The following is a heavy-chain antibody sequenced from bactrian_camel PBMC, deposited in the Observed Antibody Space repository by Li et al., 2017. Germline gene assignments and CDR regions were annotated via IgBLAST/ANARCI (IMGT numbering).Heavy chain of an antibody. J-gene: IGHJ4*01. CDR1: GFIFSRYA. V-gene: IGHV3S1*01. CDR2: ISAGGERT. Sequence: HVQLVESGGGLVQPGGSLTLSCAASGFIFSRYAMSWVRQAPGKGLEWVSHISAGGERTFYADSIKGRITVSRDNAKNTLDLQLNAMKTEDTAMYHCVKDCVGEHCSMLQVEYTDWGRGTQVTVS. CDR3: VKDCVGEHCSMLQVEYTD. D-gene: IGHD2*01.